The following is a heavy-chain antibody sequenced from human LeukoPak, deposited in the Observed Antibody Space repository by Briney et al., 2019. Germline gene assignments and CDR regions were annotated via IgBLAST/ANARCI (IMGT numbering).Heavy chain of an antibody. Sequence: KPGGSLRLSCAASGFTFSSYSMNWVRQAPGKGLEWVSSISSSSSYIYYADSVKGRFTISRDNAKNSLYLQMNSLRAEDTAVYFCARESGSSNSIDIWGQGTMVTVSS. CDR2: ISSSSSYI. CDR3: ARESGSSNSIDI. D-gene: IGHD2/OR15-2a*01. V-gene: IGHV3-21*01. J-gene: IGHJ3*02. CDR1: GFTFSSYS.